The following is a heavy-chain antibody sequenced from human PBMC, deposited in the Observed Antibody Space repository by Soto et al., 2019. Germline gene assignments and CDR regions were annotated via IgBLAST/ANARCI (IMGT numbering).Heavy chain of an antibody. CDR2: IYYSGST. D-gene: IGHD4-17*01. V-gene: IGHV4-39*01. J-gene: IGHJ2*01. CDR1: GGSISSSSYY. Sequence: SETLSLTCTVSGGSISSSSYYWGWIRQPPGKGLEWIGSIYYSGSTYYNPSLKSRVTISVDTSKNQFSLKLSSVTAADTAVYYCASSVYYGENEGPYWYFDLWGRGTLVTVSS. CDR3: ASSVYYGENEGPYWYFDL.